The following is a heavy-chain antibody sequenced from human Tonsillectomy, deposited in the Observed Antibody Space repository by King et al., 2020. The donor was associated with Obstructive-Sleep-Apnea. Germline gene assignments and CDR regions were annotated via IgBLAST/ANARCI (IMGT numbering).Heavy chain of an antibody. V-gene: IGHV3-9*01. D-gene: IGHD3-10*01. CDR1: GFTFDDYA. CDR2: ISWNICSI. Sequence: VQLVESGGGLVQPGRSLRLSCAASGFTFDDYAMHWVRQALGKGLEVVSGISWNICSIGYEDSVKGRFTISRDNAENSLYLQMNSLRAEDTALYYCAKDMDGSGSYYKGVIDYWGQGTLVTVSS. CDR3: AKDMDGSGSYYKGVIDY. J-gene: IGHJ4*02.